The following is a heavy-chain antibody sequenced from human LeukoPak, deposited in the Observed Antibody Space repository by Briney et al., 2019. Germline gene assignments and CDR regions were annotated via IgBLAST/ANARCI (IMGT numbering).Heavy chain of an antibody. CDR2: IYYTGKN. V-gene: IGHV4-59*08. J-gene: IGHJ4*02. CDR1: GGSINSHY. D-gene: IGHD6-19*01. Sequence: SETLSLTCAVSGGSINSHYWGWIRQPPGKGLQWIGDIYYTGKNNYNPSLKSRVTISLDTSKDHLSLNLTSVLAAHTAIYYCVRRDTGWNYFDYWGQGILVTVSS. CDR3: VRRDTGWNYFDY.